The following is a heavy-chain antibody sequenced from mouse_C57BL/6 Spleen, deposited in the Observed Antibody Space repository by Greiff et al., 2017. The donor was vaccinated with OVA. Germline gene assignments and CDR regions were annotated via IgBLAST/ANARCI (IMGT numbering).Heavy chain of an antibody. CDR3: ARWGGPGLESYFDY. CDR1: GFTFTDYY. Sequence: DVQLQESGGGLVQPGGSLSLSCAASGFTFTDYYMSWVRQPPGTALEWLGFIRNKANGYTTEYSASVKGRFTISRDNSQSILYLQMNALRAEDSATYYCARWGGPGLESYFDYWGQGTTLTVSS. V-gene: IGHV7-3*01. CDR2: IRNKANGYTT. D-gene: IGHD6-1*01. J-gene: IGHJ2*01.